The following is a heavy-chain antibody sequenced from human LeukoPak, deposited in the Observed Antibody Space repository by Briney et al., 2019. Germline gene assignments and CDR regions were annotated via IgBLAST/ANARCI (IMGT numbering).Heavy chain of an antibody. Sequence: SETLSLTCSIFGDSINKSAFYWGWIRQSPGKGLEWIGSRYETGSTFQNPSLKSRVTISVDTSKNQFFLNLPSATAADTAVYFCARHYGLNYYDSTALEYWGQGILVTVSS. CDR3: ARHYGLNYYDSTALEY. V-gene: IGHV4-39*01. J-gene: IGHJ4*02. CDR2: RYETGST. CDR1: GDSINKSAFY. D-gene: IGHD3-22*01.